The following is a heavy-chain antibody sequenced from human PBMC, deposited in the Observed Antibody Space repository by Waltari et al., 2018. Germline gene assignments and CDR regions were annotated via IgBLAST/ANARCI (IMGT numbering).Heavy chain of an antibody. D-gene: IGHD2-2*01. CDR1: GFTFSSYW. V-gene: IGHV3-7*01. CDR3: ARSIVVVPAAIDY. CDR2: IKQDGSEK. J-gene: IGHJ4*02. Sequence: EVQLVESGGGLVQPGGSLRLSCAASGFTFSSYWMSWVRQAPGKGLEWVANIKQDGSEKYYVDSVKGRFTISRDNAKNSLYLQMNSLRAEDTAVYYCARSIVVVPAAIDYWGQGTLVTVSS.